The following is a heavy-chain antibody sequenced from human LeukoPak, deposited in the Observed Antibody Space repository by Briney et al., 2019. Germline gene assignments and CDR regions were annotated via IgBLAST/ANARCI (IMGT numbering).Heavy chain of an antibody. CDR1: GGSISSGDYY. CDR3: ARGGSYGDYVNY. Sequence: SETLSLTCTVSGGSISSGDYYWSWIRQPPGKGLEWIGYIYCSGSTYYNPSLKSRVTISVDTSKNQFSLKLSSVTAADTAVYYCARGGSYGDYVNYWGQGTLVTVSS. J-gene: IGHJ4*02. V-gene: IGHV4-30-4*01. D-gene: IGHD4-17*01. CDR2: IYCSGST.